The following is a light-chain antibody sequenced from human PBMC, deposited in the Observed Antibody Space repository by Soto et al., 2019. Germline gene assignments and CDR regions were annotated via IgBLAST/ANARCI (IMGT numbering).Light chain of an antibody. CDR3: AVWDDSLNGHV. V-gene: IGLV1-44*01. CDR1: SSNIGTSS. Sequence: QSALTQPPSASGTPGQTVTISCSGSSSNIGTSSVHWYKHLPGTAPKPLIYTNDQRPSGVPDRFSGSKSDTSASLAISGLQSEDEADYYCAVWDDSLNGHVFGAGTKVTVL. CDR2: TND. J-gene: IGLJ1*01.